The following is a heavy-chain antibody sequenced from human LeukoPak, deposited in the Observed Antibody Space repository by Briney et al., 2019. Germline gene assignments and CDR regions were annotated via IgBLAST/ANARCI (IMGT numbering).Heavy chain of an antibody. CDR3: ARGDSSAYYSFYYGLDV. J-gene: IGHJ6*02. D-gene: IGHD3-22*01. CDR1: RFTFSSYW. Sequence: GGSLRLSCAASRFTFSSYWMHWVRQPPGKGLVWVSRINSDGSSATYADSVKGRFTISRDNAKNTLYLQMNSLRAEDTAVYYCARGDSSAYYSFYYGLDVWGQGTTVTVSS. CDR2: INSDGSSA. V-gene: IGHV3-74*01.